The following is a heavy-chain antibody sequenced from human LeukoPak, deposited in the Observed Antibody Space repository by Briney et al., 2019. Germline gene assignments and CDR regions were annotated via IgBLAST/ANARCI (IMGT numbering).Heavy chain of an antibody. Sequence: GESLKISCKGSGYSFTSYWIGWVRQMPGKGLEWMGIIYPGDSDTRYSPSFQGQVTISADKSVSTAYLQWSSLKASDTAMYYCATVKRELYYDSSRNWFDPWGQGTLVTVSS. V-gene: IGHV5-51*01. CDR3: ATVKRELYYDSSRNWFDP. CDR1: GYSFTSYW. D-gene: IGHD3-22*01. CDR2: IYPGDSDT. J-gene: IGHJ5*02.